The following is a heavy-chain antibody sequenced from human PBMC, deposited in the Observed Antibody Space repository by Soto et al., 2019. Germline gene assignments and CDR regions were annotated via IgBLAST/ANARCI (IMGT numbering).Heavy chain of an antibody. CDR3: AKDWQQWVHHYGMDV. V-gene: IGHV3-30*18. CDR1: GFTFIGYT. J-gene: IGHJ6*02. CDR2: ISYDGSNK. Sequence: GGSLRLSCATSGFTFIGYTLSWVRQAPGKGLEWVAVISYDGSNKYYADSVKGRFTISRDNSKNTLYLQMNSLRAEDTAVYYCAKDWQQWVHHYGMDVWGQGTTVTVSS. D-gene: IGHD6-19*01.